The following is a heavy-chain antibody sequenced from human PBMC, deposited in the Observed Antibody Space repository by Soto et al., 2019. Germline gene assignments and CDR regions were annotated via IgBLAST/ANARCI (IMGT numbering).Heavy chain of an antibody. CDR3: ARDHRGICSGGSCYGYYYGMDV. CDR2: INAGNGNT. CDR1: GYTFTSYA. D-gene: IGHD2-15*01. V-gene: IGHV1-3*01. J-gene: IGHJ6*02. Sequence: ASVKVSCKASGYTFTSYAMHWVRQAPGQRPEWMGWINAGNGNTKYSQKFQGRVTITRDTSASTAYMELSSLRSEDTAVYYCARDHRGICSGGSCYGYYYGMDVWGQGTTVTVSS.